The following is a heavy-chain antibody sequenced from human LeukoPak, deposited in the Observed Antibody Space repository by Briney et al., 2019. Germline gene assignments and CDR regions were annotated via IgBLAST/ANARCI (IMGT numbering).Heavy chain of an antibody. J-gene: IGHJ4*02. Sequence: GGALEISLKGSGFSFTNYWIGWVRQMPGKGLEWMGIICPGDSDTRYSPSFQGGVTISADKSISTAYLQWSSLKASDTAMYYCARQGETISNPVDYWGQGTLVTVSS. CDR2: ICPGDSDT. V-gene: IGHV5-51*01. CDR1: GFSFTNYW. D-gene: IGHD4/OR15-4a*01. CDR3: ARQGETISNPVDY.